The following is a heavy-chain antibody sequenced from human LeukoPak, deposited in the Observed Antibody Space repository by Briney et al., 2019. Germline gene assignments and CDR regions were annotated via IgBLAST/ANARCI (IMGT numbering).Heavy chain of an antibody. D-gene: IGHD1-14*01. CDR2: IKQDGSDK. V-gene: IGHV3-7*05. Sequence: PGGSLRLSCAASGFTSSNYWMTWVRQAPGRGLEWVASIKQDGSDKFYVDSVKARFTISRDNGKNSLHLQMNSLRAEDTAVYYCARETNLGVWGQGTTVTVSS. J-gene: IGHJ6*02. CDR1: GFTSSNYW. CDR3: ARETNLGV.